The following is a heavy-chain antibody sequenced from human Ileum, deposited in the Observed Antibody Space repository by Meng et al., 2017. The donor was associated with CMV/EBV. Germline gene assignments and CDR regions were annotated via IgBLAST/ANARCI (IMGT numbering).Heavy chain of an antibody. J-gene: IGHJ5*01. Sequence: RSLLCTVTSASISDNWWSWVRQPPGKGLELIGEVHHSGNAHSSPSLKSRVTISPDTSKNHLSLNLYSVTAADTAVYYCAKHSSFSFDSWGQGLLVTVSS. CDR3: AKHSSFSFDS. CDR1: SASISDNW. D-gene: IGHD2-15*01. CDR2: VHHSGNA. V-gene: IGHV4-4*02.